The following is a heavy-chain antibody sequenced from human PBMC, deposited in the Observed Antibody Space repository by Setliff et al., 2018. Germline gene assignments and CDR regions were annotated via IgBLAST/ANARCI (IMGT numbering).Heavy chain of an antibody. D-gene: IGHD3-16*01. Sequence: GASVKVSCKTSGYTFISCGISWVRQAPGQGLEWMGWIGGYNGNTDYAQNFQGRVTMTRDTSSSTIYMEVNSLTSDDTAVYFCAKQGDLAFDYWGQGTQVTVSS. CDR3: AKQGDLAFDY. CDR1: GYTFISCG. J-gene: IGHJ4*02. V-gene: IGHV1-18*01. CDR2: IGGYNGNT.